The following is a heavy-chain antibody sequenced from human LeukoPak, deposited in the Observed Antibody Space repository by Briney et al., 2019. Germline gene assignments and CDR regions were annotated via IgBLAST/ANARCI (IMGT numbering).Heavy chain of an antibody. Sequence: GGSLRLSCAASGFTFSSYEMNWVRQAPGKGLEWVSYISSSGSTIYYADSVKGRFTISRDNAKNSLYLQMNSLRAEDTAVYYCARRRTGDLDYWGQGTLVTVSS. V-gene: IGHV3-48*03. CDR1: GFTFSSYE. CDR2: ISSSGSTI. J-gene: IGHJ4*02. CDR3: ARRRTGDLDY. D-gene: IGHD7-27*01.